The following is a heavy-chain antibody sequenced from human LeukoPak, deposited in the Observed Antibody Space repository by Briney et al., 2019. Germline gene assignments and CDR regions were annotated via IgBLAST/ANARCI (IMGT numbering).Heavy chain of an antibody. CDR1: RFTFNDYA. V-gene: IGHV3-9*01. D-gene: IGHD3-22*01. J-gene: IGHJ4*02. Sequence: GRSLRLSCAASRFTFNDYAMHWVRPAPAKGLEWVSGISWNSGSIRYADSVKGRFTISRDNAKNSLFLQMNSLRAEDTALYYCAKGRRISLITHFNFWGQGTLVTVSS. CDR2: ISWNSGSI. CDR3: AKGRRISLITHFNF.